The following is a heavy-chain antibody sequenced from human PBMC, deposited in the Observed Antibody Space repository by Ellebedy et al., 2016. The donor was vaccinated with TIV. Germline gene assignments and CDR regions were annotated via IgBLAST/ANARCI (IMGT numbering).Heavy chain of an antibody. CDR3: ARGAGAWGADWFDP. D-gene: IGHD3-16*01. Sequence: AASVKVSCKASGYTFTNNDINWVRQAPGQGLEWMGWMNANSGNTGYAQKFQGRVTMTRDTAISTAYMELSRLTSEDTAVYYCARGAGAWGADWFDPWGQGTLVTVSS. CDR1: GYTFTNND. V-gene: IGHV1-8*02. J-gene: IGHJ5*02. CDR2: MNANSGNT.